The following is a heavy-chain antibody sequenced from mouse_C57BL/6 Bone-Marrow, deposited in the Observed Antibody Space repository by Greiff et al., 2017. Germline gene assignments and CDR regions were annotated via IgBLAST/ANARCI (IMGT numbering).Heavy chain of an antibody. J-gene: IGHJ3*01. CDR1: GFTFSSYA. CDR2: ISDGGSYT. V-gene: IGHV5-4*01. CDR3: AREERWLLQWAWVAY. Sequence: EVKVVESGGGLVKPGGSLKLSCAASGFTFSSYAMSWVRQTPEKRLEWVATISDGGSYTYYPDNVKGRFTISRDNAKNNLYLQMSHLKSEDTAVYYWAREERWLLQWAWVAYWGQGTLVTVSA. D-gene: IGHD2-3*01.